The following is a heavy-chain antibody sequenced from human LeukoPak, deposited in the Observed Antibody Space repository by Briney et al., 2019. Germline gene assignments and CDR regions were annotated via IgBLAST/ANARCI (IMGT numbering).Heavy chain of an antibody. CDR1: GGSISSGGYY. V-gene: IGHV4-31*03. Sequence: SETLFLTCTVSGGSISSGGYYWSWIRQHPGKGLEWIGYIYYSGSTYYNPSLKSRVTISVDTSKNQFSLKLSSVTAADTAVYYCARAPTSYGDCSPPHADYWGQGTLVTVSS. J-gene: IGHJ4*02. D-gene: IGHD4-17*01. CDR2: IYYSGST. CDR3: ARAPTSYGDCSPPHADY.